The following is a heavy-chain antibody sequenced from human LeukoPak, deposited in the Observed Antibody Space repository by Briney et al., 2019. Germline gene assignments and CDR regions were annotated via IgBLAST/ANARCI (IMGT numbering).Heavy chain of an antibody. V-gene: IGHV4-59*01. J-gene: IGHJ4*02. D-gene: IGHD5-24*01. CDR1: GGSISSYY. CDR3: ARDPDGYKFFDY. CDR2: IYYSGST. Sequence: SETLSLTCTVSGGSISSYYWSWIRQPPGKGLEWIGYIYYSGSTNYNPSLKSRVTISVDTSKNQFSLNLSSVTAADTAVYYCARDPDGYKFFDYWGRGSPVVVSS.